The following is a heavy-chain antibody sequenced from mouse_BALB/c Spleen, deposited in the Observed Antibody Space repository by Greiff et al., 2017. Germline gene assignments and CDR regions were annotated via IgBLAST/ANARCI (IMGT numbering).Heavy chain of an antibody. CDR1: GYTFTSYW. J-gene: IGHJ2*01. V-gene: IGHV1-7*01. CDR2: INPSTGYT. CDR3: ARKKGSFYLDY. Sequence: VKLMESGAELAKPGASVKMSCKASGYTFTSYWMHWVKQRPGQGLEWIGYINPSTGYTEYNQKFKDKATLTADKSSSTAYMQLSSLTSEDSAVYYCARKKGSFYLDYWGQGTTLTVSS.